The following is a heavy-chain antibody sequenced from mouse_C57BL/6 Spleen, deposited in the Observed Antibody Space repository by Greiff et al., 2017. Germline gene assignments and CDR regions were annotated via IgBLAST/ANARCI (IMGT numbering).Heavy chain of an antibody. D-gene: IGHD2-1*01. J-gene: IGHJ4*01. V-gene: IGHV1-82*01. Sequence: QVQLQQSGPELVKPGASVKISCKASGYAFSSSWMNWVKQRPGTGLEWIGRIYPGDGDTNYNGKFKGKATLTADKSSSTAYMQLSSLTSEDSAVYFCARGGNPQAMDYWGQGTSVTVSS. CDR1: GYAFSSSW. CDR2: IYPGDGDT. CDR3: ARGGNPQAMDY.